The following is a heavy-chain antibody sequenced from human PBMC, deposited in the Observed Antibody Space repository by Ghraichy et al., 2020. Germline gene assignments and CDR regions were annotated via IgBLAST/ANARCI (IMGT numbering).Heavy chain of an antibody. Sequence: ASVKVSCKTSGYSFSDCYIHWVRQAPGQGPEWMGWINPNSGGTKYAQRFQGRVTMTRDASISTAYMELSSLRSDDTAVYYCARDPGYDFWSGYYTFDYWGQGNVVAVSS. D-gene: IGHD3-3*01. J-gene: IGHJ4*02. CDR3: ARDPGYDFWSGYYTFDY. CDR2: INPNSGGT. V-gene: IGHV1-2*02. CDR1: GYSFSDCY.